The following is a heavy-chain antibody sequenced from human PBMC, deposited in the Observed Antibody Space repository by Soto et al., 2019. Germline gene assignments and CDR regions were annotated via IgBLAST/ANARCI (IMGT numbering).Heavy chain of an antibody. CDR3: ARDLYESKIFDY. J-gene: IGHJ4*02. V-gene: IGHV4-31*03. D-gene: IGHD5-12*01. Sequence: SETLSVTCTVSGGSISSGCYYWSWISQHPGKGLEWIGYIYYSGSTYYNPSLKSRVTISVDTSKNQFSLKLSSVTAADTAVYYCARDLYESKIFDYWGQGTLVTVSS. CDR1: GGSISSGCYY. CDR2: IYYSGST.